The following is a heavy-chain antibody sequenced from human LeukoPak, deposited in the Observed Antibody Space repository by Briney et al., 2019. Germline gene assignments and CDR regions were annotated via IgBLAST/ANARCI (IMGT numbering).Heavy chain of an antibody. Sequence: GGSLRLSCAASGFTFSNYPIHWVRQTPGKGLEWVALISYDGNSKYYAESVKGRFTMSRDNSKNTLYLQMNSLRVEDTAVYYCARARVQTYSSSWSDAFDIWGQGTMVTVSS. V-gene: IGHV3-30*01. CDR3: ARARVQTYSSSWSDAFDI. CDR1: GFTFSNYP. J-gene: IGHJ3*02. D-gene: IGHD6-13*01. CDR2: ISYDGNSK.